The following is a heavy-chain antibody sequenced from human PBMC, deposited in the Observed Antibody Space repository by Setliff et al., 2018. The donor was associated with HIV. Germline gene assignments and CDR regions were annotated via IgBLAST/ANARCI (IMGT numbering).Heavy chain of an antibody. Sequence: GSLRLSCAASGFTFSTYSMNWVRQAPGKGLECVSYISFNGNDIHYAESVKGRFTISRDNSRNMLYLQMNSLRAEDTAVYFCARVAYDGRESFFDYWGLGTLVTVSS. CDR1: GFTFSTYS. CDR2: ISFNGNDI. D-gene: IGHD1-1*01. CDR3: ARVAYDGRESFFDY. V-gene: IGHV3-48*01. J-gene: IGHJ4*02.